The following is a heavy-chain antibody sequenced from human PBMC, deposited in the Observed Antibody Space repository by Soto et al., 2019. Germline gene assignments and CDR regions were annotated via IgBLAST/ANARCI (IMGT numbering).Heavy chain of an antibody. CDR2: INHSGST. D-gene: IGHD2-8*01. V-gene: IGHV4-34*01. CDR3: ARFGRRQSGLYCTNGVCYTAFDY. J-gene: IGHJ4*02. CDR1: GGSFSGCY. Sequence: SETLSLTCAVYGGSFSGCYWSWIRQPPGKGLEWIGEINHSGSTNYNPSLKSRVTISVDTSKNHFSLKLSSVTAADTAVYYRARFGRRQSGLYCTNGVCYTAFDYWGQGTLVTVSS.